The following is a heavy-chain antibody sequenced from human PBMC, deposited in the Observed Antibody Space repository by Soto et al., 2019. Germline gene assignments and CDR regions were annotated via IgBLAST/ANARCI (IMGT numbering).Heavy chain of an antibody. D-gene: IGHD6-19*01. J-gene: IGHJ4*02. Sequence: QVQLVQSGTEMKKPGASVTVSCKASGDTFATYTIHWVRQAPGHRLEWMGWINADNGETKYSQSFQARVSITRDTSASTAYMELSSLRSEDTALYYCARGSAAVARGLGDFDSWGQGRLVTVSS. V-gene: IGHV1-3*01. CDR2: INADNGET. CDR3: ARGSAAVARGLGDFDS. CDR1: GDTFATYT.